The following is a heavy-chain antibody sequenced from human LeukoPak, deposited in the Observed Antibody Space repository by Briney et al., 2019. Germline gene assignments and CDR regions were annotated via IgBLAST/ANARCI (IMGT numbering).Heavy chain of an antibody. CDR1: GYTFTSYD. V-gene: IGHV1-8*01. CDR2: MNPNSGNT. D-gene: IGHD3-3*01. Sequence: GASVKVSCKASGYTFTSYDINWVRQATGQGLEWMGWMNPNSGNTGYAQKFQGRVTMTRNTSISTAYMELSSLRSEDTAVYYCARDLGVRVTDPGAPFLETTGYNWFDPWGQGTLVTVSS. CDR3: ARDLGVRVTDPGAPFLETTGYNWFDP. J-gene: IGHJ5*02.